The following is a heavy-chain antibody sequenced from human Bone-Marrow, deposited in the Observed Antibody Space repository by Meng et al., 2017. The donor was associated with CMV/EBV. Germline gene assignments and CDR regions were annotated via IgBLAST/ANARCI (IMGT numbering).Heavy chain of an antibody. CDR2: ISGSGGSK. CDR3: AKGPDPRGSHDFCSGYYTDYYGMDV. Sequence: GEALMISCAASGCTVSCNYMNLVRQAPGKGLELVSAISGSGGSKYYADSVKGRFTISRDNSKNTLYLQMNSLRAEDTAVYYCAKGPDPRGSHDFCSGYYTDYYGMDVWGQGTTVTVSS. J-gene: IGHJ6*02. D-gene: IGHD3-3*01. CDR1: GCTVSCNY. V-gene: IGHV3-23*01.